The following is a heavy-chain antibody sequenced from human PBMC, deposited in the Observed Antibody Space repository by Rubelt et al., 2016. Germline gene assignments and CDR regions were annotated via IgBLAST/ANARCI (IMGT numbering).Heavy chain of an antibody. Sequence: QVQLQESGPGLVKPSETLSLTCTVSGGSISSYYWSWIRQPPGTGLEWIGYIYYSGSTNYNPPLKVRVTISDDTSKNQFSLKLSSVTAADTAVYYCARSARWLQPYYFDYWGQGTLVTVSS. D-gene: IGHD5-24*01. CDR2: IYYSGST. CDR3: ARSARWLQPYYFDY. V-gene: IGHV4-59*01. J-gene: IGHJ4*02. CDR1: GGSISSYY.